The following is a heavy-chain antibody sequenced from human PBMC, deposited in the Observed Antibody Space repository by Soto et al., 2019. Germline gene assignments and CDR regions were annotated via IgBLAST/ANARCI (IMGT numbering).Heavy chain of an antibody. D-gene: IGHD3-16*01. CDR2: TSYDGSDK. CDR1: GFTFRSYV. J-gene: IGHJ1*01. V-gene: IGHV3-30*19. Sequence: QVQLVESGGGVVQPGTSLRVSCVGSGFTFRSYVIHWVRQAPGKGLEWVALTSYDGSDKYYGDSVRGRFTISRGNSRNTVDLQMDSLRSEDTALYYCARWGTTGGLDVWGQGTLVSVSS. CDR3: ARWGTTGGLDV.